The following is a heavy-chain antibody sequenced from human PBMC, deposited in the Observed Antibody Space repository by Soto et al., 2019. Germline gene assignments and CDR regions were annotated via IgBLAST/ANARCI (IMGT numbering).Heavy chain of an antibody. J-gene: IGHJ5*02. V-gene: IGHV5-10-1*01. CDR2: IDPSDSYT. CDR3: ARHITRELCDP. Sequence: GESLKISCKGSGYSFTTYWISWVRQMPGKGLEWMGKIDPSDSYTNYSPSFQGHVTISADKSISTAYLQWTSLKASDTAMYYCARHITRELCDPWGQGTLVTVSS. CDR1: GYSFTTYW. D-gene: IGHD2-21*01.